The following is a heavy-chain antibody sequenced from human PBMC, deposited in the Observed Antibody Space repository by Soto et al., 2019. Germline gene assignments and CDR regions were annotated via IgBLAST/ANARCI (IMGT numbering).Heavy chain of an antibody. CDR2: ISSSSSTI. CDR3: ARDLVLGYCSGGSGYSRYWFDP. V-gene: IGHV3-48*02. CDR1: GFTFSSYS. J-gene: IGHJ5*02. Sequence: EVQLVESGGGLVQPGGSLRLSCAASGFTFSSYSMNWVRQSRGKGLEWGSYISSSSSTIYYADSVWGRFTISRENAKNSLYLQMNSLRDEDTAVYYCARDLVLGYCSGGSGYSRYWFDPWGQGTLVTVCS. D-gene: IGHD2-15*01.